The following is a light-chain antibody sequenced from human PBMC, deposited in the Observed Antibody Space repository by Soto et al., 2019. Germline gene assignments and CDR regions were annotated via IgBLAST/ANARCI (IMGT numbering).Light chain of an antibody. V-gene: IGKV1-39*01. J-gene: IGKJ2*01. CDR3: QQSYSTPMYP. Sequence: DIQMTQSPSSLSAAVGDRVTITCRASQSISSSLNWYQQKPWKVPKLVIYAASSLQSGVPSRFSGSGAGTDFTLTISSPQPEDCATYYCQQSYSTPMYPFGQGTKLQIQ. CDR2: AAS. CDR1: QSISSS.